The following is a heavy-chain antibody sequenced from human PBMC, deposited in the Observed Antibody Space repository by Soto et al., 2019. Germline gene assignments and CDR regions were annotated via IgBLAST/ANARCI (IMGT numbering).Heavy chain of an antibody. J-gene: IGHJ6*02. CDR2: ISYDGGNQ. V-gene: IGHV3-30*18. Sequence: QVQLVESGGGVVQPGRSLRLSCAASGFTFSTYGMHWVRQAPGKGLEWVAVISYDGGNQYYADSVKGRFTISRDNSKNALYLQMNSLRAEDTAVYYCAKGEYRGSLPYYYYGMDVWGQGTTVTVSS. D-gene: IGHD1-26*01. CDR3: AKGEYRGSLPYYYYGMDV. CDR1: GFTFSTYG.